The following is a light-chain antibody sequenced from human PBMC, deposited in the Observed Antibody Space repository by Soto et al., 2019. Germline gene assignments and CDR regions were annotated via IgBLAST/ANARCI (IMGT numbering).Light chain of an antibody. CDR2: RAS. CDR1: QSISDG. J-gene: IGKJ1*01. V-gene: IGKV1-5*03. Sequence: DIQMTQSPSTLSASIGDRVTSTCRASQSISDGLAWYQQKPGKAPKLLIYRASNLESGGPSRFSGSGSGTEFTLTISSLQPDDFATYYCQQYNGYSWAFGQGTKVEIK. CDR3: QQYNGYSWA.